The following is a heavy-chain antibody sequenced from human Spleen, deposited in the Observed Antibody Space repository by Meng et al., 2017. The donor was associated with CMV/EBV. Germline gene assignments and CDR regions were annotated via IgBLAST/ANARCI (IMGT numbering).Heavy chain of an antibody. Sequence: GESLKISCAASGFTFSSYAMSWVRQAPGMGLEWVSAISAGGGTTYYADSVKGRFTISRDNSKNTLYLQMNSLRAEDTAVYYCARPKGGYGGFDYWGQGTLVTVSS. D-gene: IGHD3-16*01. CDR1: GFTFSSYA. V-gene: IGHV3-23*01. CDR2: ISAGGGTT. CDR3: ARPKGGYGGFDY. J-gene: IGHJ4*02.